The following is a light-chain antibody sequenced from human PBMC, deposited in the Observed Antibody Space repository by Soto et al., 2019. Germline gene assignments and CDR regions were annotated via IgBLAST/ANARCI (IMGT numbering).Light chain of an antibody. V-gene: IGLV2-18*02. Sequence: QSALTQPPSVSGSPGQSVTISCSGTSSDVGSYDAVSWYQQSPGTAPELMIYGVNNRPSGGPNCLSGAKSGNTASLTVSGLQAEDEADYYCASYTTSNTVVFGGGTKLTV. CDR3: ASYTTSNTVV. CDR1: SSDVGSYDA. CDR2: GVN. J-gene: IGLJ2*01.